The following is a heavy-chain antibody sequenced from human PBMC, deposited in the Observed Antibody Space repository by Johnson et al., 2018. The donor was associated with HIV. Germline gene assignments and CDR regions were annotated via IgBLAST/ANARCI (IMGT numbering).Heavy chain of an antibody. D-gene: IGHD6-13*01. J-gene: IGHJ3*02. CDR3: AKSIAAAGTNAFDI. CDR1: GFTFSSYA. V-gene: IGHV3-30*04. CDR2: ISYDGSNK. Sequence: QVQLVESGEGVVQPGRSLRLSCAASGFTFSSYAMHWVRQAPGKGLEWVAVISYDGSNKYYADSVKGRFTISRDNSKNTLYLQMNSLRAEDTAVYYCAKSIAAAGTNAFDIWGQGTMVTVSS.